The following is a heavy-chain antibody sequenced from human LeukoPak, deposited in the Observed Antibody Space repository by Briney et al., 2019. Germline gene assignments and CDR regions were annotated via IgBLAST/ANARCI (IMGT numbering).Heavy chain of an antibody. CDR2: INTSGTT. Sequence: SETLSLTCTVSGGSISSGRYYWSWIRQSAGKGLQWIGRINTSGTTNYNPSLKSRVTISLDTSKNQFSLRLNSVTAADTALYYCVRDSTTTWYGQDYWGQGTLVTVSS. J-gene: IGHJ4*02. CDR1: GGSISSGRYY. D-gene: IGHD6-13*01. V-gene: IGHV4-61*02. CDR3: VRDSTTTWYGQDY.